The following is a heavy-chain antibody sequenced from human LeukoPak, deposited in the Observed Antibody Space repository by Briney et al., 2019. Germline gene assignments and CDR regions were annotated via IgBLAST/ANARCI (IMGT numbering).Heavy chain of an antibody. CDR2: ISAYNGNT. J-gene: IGHJ3*02. CDR1: GYTFTSYG. Sequence: ASVKVSCKASGYTFTSYGISWVRQAPGQGLEWMGWISAYNGNTNYAQKLQGRVTMITDTSTSTAYMELRSLRSDDTAVYYCARVARFFDAFDIWGQGTMVTVSS. CDR3: ARVARFFDAFDI. V-gene: IGHV1-18*01.